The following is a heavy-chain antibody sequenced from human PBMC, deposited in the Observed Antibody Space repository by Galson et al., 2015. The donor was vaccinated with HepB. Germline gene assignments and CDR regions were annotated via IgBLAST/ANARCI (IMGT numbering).Heavy chain of an antibody. Sequence: SLRLSCAASGFTFSSYAMSWVRQAPGKGLEWVSTISGSGGRAYYADSVKGRFTISRDNSKNTLYLQMNSLRAEDTAVDYCADLTIFGVVIIGESTWGMDVWGQGTTVTVSS. CDR3: ADLTIFGVVIIGESTWGMDV. D-gene: IGHD3-3*01. CDR1: GFTFSSYA. J-gene: IGHJ6*02. CDR2: ISGSGGRA. V-gene: IGHV3-23*01.